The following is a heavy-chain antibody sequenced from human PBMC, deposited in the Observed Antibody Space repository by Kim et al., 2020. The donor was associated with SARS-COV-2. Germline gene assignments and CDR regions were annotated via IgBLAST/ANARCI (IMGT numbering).Heavy chain of an antibody. CDR2: IIPIFGTA. CDR1: GGTFSSYA. D-gene: IGHD6-19*01. V-gene: IGHV1-69*13. J-gene: IGHJ6*02. CDR3: ASGGGMAVAGHYYYYYGMDV. Sequence: SVKVSCKASGGTFSSYAISWVRQAPGQGLEWMGGIIPIFGTANYAQKFQGRVTITADESTSTAYMELSSLRSEDTAVYYCASGGGMAVAGHYYYYYGMDVWGQGTTVTVSS.